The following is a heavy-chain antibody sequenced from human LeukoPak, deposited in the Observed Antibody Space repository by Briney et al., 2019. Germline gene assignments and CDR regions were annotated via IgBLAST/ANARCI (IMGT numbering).Heavy chain of an antibody. CDR1: GFTVSSNY. CDR3: ALRGYRGPDYFDY. D-gene: IGHD5-12*01. Sequence: GGSLRLSCAASGFTVSSNYMSWVRQAPGKGLEWVSAISGSGGSTYYADSVKGRFTISRDNSKNTLYLQMNSLRAEDTAVYHCALRGYRGPDYFDYWGQGTLVTVSS. CDR2: ISGSGGST. J-gene: IGHJ4*02. V-gene: IGHV3-23*01.